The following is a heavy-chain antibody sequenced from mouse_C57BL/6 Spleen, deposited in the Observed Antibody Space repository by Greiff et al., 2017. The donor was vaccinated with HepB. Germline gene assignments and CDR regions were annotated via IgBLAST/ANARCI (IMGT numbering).Heavy chain of an antibody. Sequence: EVQLQQSGPELVKPGASVKISCKASGYTFTDYYMNWVKQSHGKSLEWIGDINPNNGGTSYNQKFKGKATLTVDKSSSTAYMELRSLTSEDSAVYYCARPGALYYGNHFDYWGQGTTLTVSS. V-gene: IGHV1-26*01. J-gene: IGHJ2*01. CDR2: INPNNGGT. D-gene: IGHD2-1*01. CDR1: GYTFTDYY. CDR3: ARPGALYYGNHFDY.